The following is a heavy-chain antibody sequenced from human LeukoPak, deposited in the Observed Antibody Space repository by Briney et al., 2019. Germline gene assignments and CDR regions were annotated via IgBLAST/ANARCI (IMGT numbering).Heavy chain of an antibody. D-gene: IGHD6-19*01. V-gene: IGHV4-39*07. CDR2: IYYSGNT. J-gene: IGHJ4*02. CDR1: GGSISTSAYY. Sequence: SETLSLTCIVSGGSISTSAYYWGWIRQPPGEGLQWIGSIYYSGNTYYNSSLKSRVTISVDTSKNQFSLKLGSVTAADTAVYYCARRMPAGTVDYWGQGTLVTVSS. CDR3: ARRMPAGTVDY.